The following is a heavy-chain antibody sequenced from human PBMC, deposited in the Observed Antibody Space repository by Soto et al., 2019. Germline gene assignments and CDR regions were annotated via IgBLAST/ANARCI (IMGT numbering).Heavy chain of an antibody. J-gene: IGHJ5*02. CDR2: IYYSGST. Sequence: PSETLSLTCTVSGGSVSSGSYYWSWIRQPPGKGLEWIGYIYYSGSTNYNPSLKSRVTISVDTSKNQFSLKLSSVTAADTAVYYCARIYSGSSFGVYWFDPWGQGTLVTVS. CDR3: ARIYSGSSFGVYWFDP. V-gene: IGHV4-61*01. CDR1: GGSVSSGSYY. D-gene: IGHD1-26*01.